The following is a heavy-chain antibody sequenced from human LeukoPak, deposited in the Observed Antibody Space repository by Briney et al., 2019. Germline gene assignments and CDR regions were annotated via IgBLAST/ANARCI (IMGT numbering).Heavy chain of an antibody. Sequence: ASVKVSCKASGYTFTSYDINWVRQATGQGLEWMGWMNPNSGNTGYAQKFQGRVTITRNTSISTAYMELSSLRSEDTAVYYCARGRKLGTPYDFSSFRSFHYYYMDVWGKGTTVTVSS. D-gene: IGHD3-3*01. CDR3: ARGRKLGTPYDFSSFRSFHYYYMDV. CDR2: MNPNSGNT. CDR1: GYTFTSYD. J-gene: IGHJ6*03. V-gene: IGHV1-8*03.